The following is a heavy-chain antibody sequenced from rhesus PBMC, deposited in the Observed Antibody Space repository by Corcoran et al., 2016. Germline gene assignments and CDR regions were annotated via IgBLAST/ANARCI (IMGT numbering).Heavy chain of an antibody. CDR2: INANSGRH. CDR3: ARHGEPMFDY. CDR1: GASLSRNW. Sequence: QVQLQESGPGLVEPSETLSLTCTVSGASLSRNWWSWIRQPPGKGLEWIGEINANSGRHNDTPSLKSRLTISKDASKNQVSLRLSFVTAADTAIYYCARHGEPMFDYWGQGVLVTVSS. D-gene: IGHD1-44*01. J-gene: IGHJ4*01. V-gene: IGHV4-80*01.